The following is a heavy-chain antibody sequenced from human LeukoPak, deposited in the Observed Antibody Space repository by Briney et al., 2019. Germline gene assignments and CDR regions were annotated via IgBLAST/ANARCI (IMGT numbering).Heavy chain of an antibody. V-gene: IGHV4-34*01. J-gene: IGHJ6*03. D-gene: IGHD2-2*01. CDR3: AGGVIVVVPAAEHYYYYYYMDV. CDR2: INHSGST. Sequence: SETLSLTCAVYGGSFSGYYWSWIRQPPGKGLEWIGEINHSGSTNYNPSLKSRVTISVDTSKSQFSLKLSSVTAADTAVYYCAGGVIVVVPAAEHYYYYYYMDVWGKGTTVTISS. CDR1: GGSFSGYY.